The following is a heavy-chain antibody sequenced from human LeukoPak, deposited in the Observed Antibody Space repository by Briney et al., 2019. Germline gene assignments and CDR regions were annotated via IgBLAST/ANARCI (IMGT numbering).Heavy chain of an antibody. Sequence: PGGSLRLSCAASGFTVSSNYMSWVRQAPGKGLEWVSVIYSSGSTYYADSVKGRFTISRDNSKNTLYLQMNSLRAEDTAVYYCARVSSGYYYTSYYYYGMDVWGQGTTVTVSS. V-gene: IGHV3-66*03. D-gene: IGHD3-22*01. CDR3: ARVSSGYYYTSYYYYGMDV. CDR1: GFTVSSNY. J-gene: IGHJ6*02. CDR2: IYSSGST.